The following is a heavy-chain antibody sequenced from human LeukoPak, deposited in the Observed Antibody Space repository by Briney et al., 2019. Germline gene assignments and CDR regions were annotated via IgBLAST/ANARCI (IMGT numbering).Heavy chain of an antibody. CDR2: MDYSGSA. CDR3: ARERLSEGGVVAARPNYYYYYMDV. CDR1: GGSISDYY. D-gene: IGHD6-6*01. J-gene: IGHJ6*03. V-gene: IGHV4-59*12. Sequence: SDTLSLTCSVSGGSISDYYWSWIRLSPGTGLEWIGYMDYSGSAAYNPSLRGRVTISIDASKKQFSLEVTSVTAADTAVYYCARERLSEGGVVAARPNYYYYYMDVWGKGTTVTVSS.